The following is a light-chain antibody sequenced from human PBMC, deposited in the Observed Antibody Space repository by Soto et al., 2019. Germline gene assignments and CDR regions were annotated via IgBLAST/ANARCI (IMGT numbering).Light chain of an antibody. CDR3: PQYRSSPRT. CDR1: QSVSSY. J-gene: IGKJ3*01. Sequence: EIVLTQSPGTLSLSPGERATLSCRASQSVSSYLAWYQQKPGQAPRLLIYAASSRATGIPDRFSGSGSGTDFTLTISRLEPEDFAVYYCPQYRSSPRTFGPGTEVDIK. CDR2: AAS. V-gene: IGKV3-20*01.